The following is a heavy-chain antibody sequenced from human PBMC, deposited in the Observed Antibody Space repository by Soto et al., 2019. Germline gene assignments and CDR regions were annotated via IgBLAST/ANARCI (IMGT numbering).Heavy chain of an antibody. Sequence: QITLKESGPTRVKPTQTLTLTCTFSGFSLTARPVGLGWIRQPPGKALEHLALIYWDDDKRYNPSRKTRLTINKDTSNTQMLLTMTNMAPGDTATYYCAHRADLNDNWNGGYFDFWGQGALVTVSS. V-gene: IGHV2-5*02. J-gene: IGHJ4*02. CDR1: GFSLTARPVG. CDR2: IYWDDDK. CDR3: AHRADLNDNWNGGYFDF. D-gene: IGHD1-1*01.